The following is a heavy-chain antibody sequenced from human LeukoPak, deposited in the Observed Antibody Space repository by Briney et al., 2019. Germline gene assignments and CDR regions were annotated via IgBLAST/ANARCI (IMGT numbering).Heavy chain of an antibody. J-gene: IGHJ4*02. CDR2: ISAYSGYT. V-gene: IGHV1-18*01. CDR3: ARDAVSTTTAGGIDY. CDR1: GYTFTNYG. D-gene: IGHD5/OR15-5a*01. Sequence: GASVKVSFKASGYTFTNYGISWVRQAPGQGLEWMGWISAYSGYTHYAQKIQGRVTVTTEASTGTAYMELRSLTSYDTAVYYCARDAVSTTTAGGIDYWGQGTLVTVSS.